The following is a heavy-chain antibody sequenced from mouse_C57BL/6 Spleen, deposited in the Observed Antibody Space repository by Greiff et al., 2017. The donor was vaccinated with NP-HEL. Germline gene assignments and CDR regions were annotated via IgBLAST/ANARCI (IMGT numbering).Heavy chain of an antibody. Sequence: QVQLQQSGPELVKPGASVKISCKASGYAFSSSWMNWVKQRPGKGLEWIGRIYPGDGDTNYNGKFKGKATLTADKSSSTAYMQLSSLTSEDSAVYFCARVGVGYYVDYWGQGTTLTVSS. J-gene: IGHJ2*01. CDR1: GYAFSSSW. V-gene: IGHV1-82*01. CDR3: ARVGVGYYVDY. D-gene: IGHD2-2*01. CDR2: IYPGDGDT.